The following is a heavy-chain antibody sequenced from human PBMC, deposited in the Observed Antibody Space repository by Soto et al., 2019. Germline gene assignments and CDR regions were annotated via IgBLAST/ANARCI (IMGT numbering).Heavy chain of an antibody. CDR2: IRSKANSYAT. Sequence: GGSLRLSCAASGFTFSGSAMHWVRQASGKGLEWVGRIRSKANSYATAYAASVKGRFTISRDDSKNTAYLQMNSLKTEDTAVYYCCPLNCSGGSCYFDYWGQGTLVTVSS. CDR1: GFTFSGSA. CDR3: CPLNCSGGSCYFDY. D-gene: IGHD2-15*01. V-gene: IGHV3-73*01. J-gene: IGHJ4*02.